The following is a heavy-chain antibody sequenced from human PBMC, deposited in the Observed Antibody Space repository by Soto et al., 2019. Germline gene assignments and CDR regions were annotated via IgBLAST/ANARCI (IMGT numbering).Heavy chain of an antibody. Sequence: SETLSLTCAVYGGSFSGYYWSWIRQPPGKGLEWIGEINHSGSTNYNPSLKSRVTISVDTSKNQFSLKLSSVTAADTAVYYCARVGVVVTATGLNNYFDYWGQGTLLTVSS. J-gene: IGHJ4*02. CDR1: GGSFSGYY. CDR2: INHSGST. D-gene: IGHD2-21*02. V-gene: IGHV4-34*01. CDR3: ARVGVVVTATGLNNYFDY.